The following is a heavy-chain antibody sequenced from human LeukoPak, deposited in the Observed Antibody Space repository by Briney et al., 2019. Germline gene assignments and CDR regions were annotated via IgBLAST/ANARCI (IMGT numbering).Heavy chain of an antibody. Sequence: PGGSLRLSCAASGFTFSSYSMNWVRQAPGKGLEWVLSISSSSSYIFYADSGEGRFTISRDKAKNSLYMQMNSLRAEDTAVYYCARAFSGSYSCDAFDIWGQGTMVTVSS. J-gene: IGHJ3*02. CDR1: GFTFSSYS. CDR2: ISSSSSYI. CDR3: ARAFSGSYSCDAFDI. D-gene: IGHD1-26*01. V-gene: IGHV3-21*01.